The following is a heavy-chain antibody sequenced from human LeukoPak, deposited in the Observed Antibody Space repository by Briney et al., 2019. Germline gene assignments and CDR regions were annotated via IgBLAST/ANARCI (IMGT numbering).Heavy chain of an antibody. CDR1: GGSISSYY. CDR2: IYTSGST. V-gene: IGHV4-4*07. CDR3: ASSSGIAVAGSLDY. Sequence: SETLSLTCTVSGGSISSYYWSWIRQPAGKGLEWIGRIYTSGSTNYNPSLKSRVTMSVDTSKNQFSLKLSSVTAADTAVYYCASSSGIAVAGSLDYWGQGTPVTVSS. D-gene: IGHD6-19*01. J-gene: IGHJ4*02.